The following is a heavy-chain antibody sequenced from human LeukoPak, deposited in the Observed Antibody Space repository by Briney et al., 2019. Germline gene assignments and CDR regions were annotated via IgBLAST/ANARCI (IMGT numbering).Heavy chain of an antibody. D-gene: IGHD3-16*01. CDR2: IYYSGST. J-gene: IGHJ4*02. CDR1: GGSIRSSSYY. CDR3: ARTRGSHIDY. Sequence: PSETLSLTCTVSGGSIRSSSYYWGWIRQPPGKGLEWIGSIYYSGSTYYNPSLKSRVTISVDTSKNQFSLKLSSVTAADTAVYYCARTRGSHIDYWGQGTLVTVSS. V-gene: IGHV4-39*01.